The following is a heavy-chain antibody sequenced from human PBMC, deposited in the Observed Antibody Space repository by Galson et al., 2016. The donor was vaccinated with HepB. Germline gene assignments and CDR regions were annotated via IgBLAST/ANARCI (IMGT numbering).Heavy chain of an antibody. CDR3: ATTPSTGYSLFRLLDH. J-gene: IGHJ4*02. CDR2: ISFNGNNK. Sequence: SLRLSCAASGFSFSTYGMHWVRQAPGKGLEWVAVISFNGNNKYYTDSVKGRFTISRDNSKNTLYLQMDSLGADDTAVYYCATTPSTGYSLFRLLDHWGQGTLVTVSS. V-gene: IGHV3-30*03. CDR1: GFSFSTYG. D-gene: IGHD3-9*01.